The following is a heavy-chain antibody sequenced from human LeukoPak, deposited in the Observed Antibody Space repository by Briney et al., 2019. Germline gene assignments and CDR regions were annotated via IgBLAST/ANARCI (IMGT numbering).Heavy chain of an antibody. V-gene: IGHV1-8*01. CDR1: GYTFTSYD. CDR2: MDPNSGNT. D-gene: IGHD2-2*01. J-gene: IGHJ6*02. CDR3: ARFSRYCISTSCYLYGMDV. Sequence: GASVKVSCKASGYTFTSYDINWVRQATGQGLEWMGWMDPNSGNTGYAQKFQGRVTMTRTTSRSTAYMELSSLRSEDTALYYCARFSRYCISTSCYLYGMDVWGQGTTVTVSS.